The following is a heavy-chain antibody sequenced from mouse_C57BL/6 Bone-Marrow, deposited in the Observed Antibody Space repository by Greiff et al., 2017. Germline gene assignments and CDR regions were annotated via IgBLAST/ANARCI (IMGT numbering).Heavy chain of an antibody. CDR2: IYPGSGNT. J-gene: IGHJ2*01. Sequence: VKVVESGPELVKPGASVKISCKASGYSFTSYYIHWVKQRPGQGLEWIGWIYPGSGNTKYNEKFKGKATLTADTSSSTAYMQLSSLTSEDSAVYYCARSRSNYYDYWGQGTTLTVSS. D-gene: IGHD3-3*01. CDR1: GYSFTSYY. CDR3: ARSRSNYYDY. V-gene: IGHV1-66*01.